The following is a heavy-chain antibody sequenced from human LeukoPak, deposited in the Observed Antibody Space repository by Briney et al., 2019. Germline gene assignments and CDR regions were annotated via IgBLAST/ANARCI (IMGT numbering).Heavy chain of an antibody. CDR2: ITGSGGTT. V-gene: IGHV3-23*01. J-gene: IGHJ4*02. Sequence: GGSLRLSCAASGFIFSSYGMSWVRQAPGKGPQWVSAITGSGGTTYYADSVKGRFTISRDNSKNTLYLQMNSLRAEDTAVYYCAKIQGYFDYWGQGTLVTVSS. CDR1: GFIFSSYG. CDR3: AKIQGYFDY.